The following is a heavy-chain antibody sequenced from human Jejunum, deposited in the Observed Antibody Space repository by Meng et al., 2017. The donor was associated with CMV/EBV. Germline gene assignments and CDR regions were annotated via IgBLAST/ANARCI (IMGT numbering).Heavy chain of an antibody. CDR3: VIVRNYNYDSSGHFLDY. Sequence: FHIYLMPWVRQSPGEGLEWVAAIKNDGSEQNYVDSVKGRFTISRDNVRNSLYLQMNSLRVEDTAVYYCVIVRNYNYDSSGHFLDYWGQGTLVTVSS. V-gene: IGHV3-7*01. CDR2: IKNDGSEQ. CDR1: FHIYL. D-gene: IGHD3-22*01. J-gene: IGHJ4*02.